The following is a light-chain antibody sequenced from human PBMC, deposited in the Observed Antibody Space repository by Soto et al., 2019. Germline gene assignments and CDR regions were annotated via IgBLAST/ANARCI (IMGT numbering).Light chain of an antibody. CDR1: SSDVGSYNL. V-gene: IGLV2-23*01. Sequence: QSVLTQPASVSGSLGQSITISCTGTSSDVGSYNLVSWYQQHPGKAPKLMIYEGSKRPSGVSNRFSGSKSGNTASLTISGLQAEDEADYYCCSYAGSSNLYVFGTGTKVTVL. CDR3: CSYAGSSNLYV. CDR2: EGS. J-gene: IGLJ1*01.